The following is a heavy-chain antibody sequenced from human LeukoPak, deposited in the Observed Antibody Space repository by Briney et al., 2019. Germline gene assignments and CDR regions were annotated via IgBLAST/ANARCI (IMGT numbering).Heavy chain of an antibody. CDR2: ISGSGGST. V-gene: IGHV3-23*01. D-gene: IGHD6-13*01. J-gene: IGHJ4*02. Sequence: PGGSLRLSCAASGFTFSSYAMSWVRQAPGKGLEWVSAISGSGGSTYYADSVKGRFTISIDNSKNTLYLQMNSLRAEDTAVYYCAKSTAIAAAGRLIDYWGQGTLVTVSS. CDR1: GFTFSSYA. CDR3: AKSTAIAAAGRLIDY.